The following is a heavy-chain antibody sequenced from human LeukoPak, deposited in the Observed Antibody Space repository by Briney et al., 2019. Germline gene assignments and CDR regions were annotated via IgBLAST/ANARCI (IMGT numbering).Heavy chain of an antibody. D-gene: IGHD2-2*02. V-gene: IGHV3-23*01. CDR1: GFTFSSYA. J-gene: IGHJ6*02. Sequence: GGSLRLSCAASGFTFSSYAMSWVRQAPGKGLEWVSAISGSGGSTYYADSVKGRFTISRDNSKNTLYLQMNSLRAKDTAVYYCAKNSLVVPAAIRLFYGMDVWGQGTTVTVSS. CDR2: ISGSGGST. CDR3: AKNSLVVPAAIRLFYGMDV.